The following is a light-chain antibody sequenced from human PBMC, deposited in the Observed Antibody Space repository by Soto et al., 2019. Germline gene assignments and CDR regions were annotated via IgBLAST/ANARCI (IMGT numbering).Light chain of an antibody. Sequence: DIQMTQSPSSLSASVGDRVTITCRASQGIRNDLAWYQQKPGKVPKLLIYAASTLQSGVPSRFSGSGSGTDFTLTISSLQPEDVATYYCQKYNSAPWTFGQGTKVEIE. CDR1: QGIRND. CDR3: QKYNSAPWT. CDR2: AAS. V-gene: IGKV1-27*01. J-gene: IGKJ1*01.